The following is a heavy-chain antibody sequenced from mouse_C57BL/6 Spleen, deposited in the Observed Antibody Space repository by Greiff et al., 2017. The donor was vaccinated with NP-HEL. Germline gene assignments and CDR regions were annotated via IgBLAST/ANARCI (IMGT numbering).Heavy chain of an antibody. V-gene: IGHV1-61*01. J-gene: IGHJ1*03. CDR3: ARRGAIYYGNYGYFDV. CDR1: GYTFTSYW. D-gene: IGHD2-1*01. Sequence: VQLQQSGAELVRPGSSVKLSCKASGYTFTSYWMDWVKQRPGQGLEWIGNIYPSDSETHYNQKFKDKATLTVDKSSSTAYMQLSSLTSEDSAVYDCARRGAIYYGNYGYFDVWGTGTTVTVSS. CDR2: IYPSDSET.